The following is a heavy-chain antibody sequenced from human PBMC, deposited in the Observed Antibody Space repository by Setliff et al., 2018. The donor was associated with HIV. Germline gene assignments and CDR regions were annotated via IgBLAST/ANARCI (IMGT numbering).Heavy chain of an antibody. CDR2: IYYIGST. V-gene: IGHV4-31*03. CDR3: ARGTWIQLSALALFDY. D-gene: IGHD5-18*01. CDR1: GGSISSGGYY. Sequence: SETLSLTCTVSGGSISSGGYYWSWIRQHPGKGLEWIGYIYYIGSTYYNPSLKSRLTMSVDPSKNQFSLRLTSLTAAETAVYYCARGTWIQLSALALFDYWGQGTLVTVSS. J-gene: IGHJ4*02.